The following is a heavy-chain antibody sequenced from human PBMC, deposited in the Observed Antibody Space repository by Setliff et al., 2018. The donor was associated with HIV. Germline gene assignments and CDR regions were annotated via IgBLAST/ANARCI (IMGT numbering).Heavy chain of an antibody. Sequence: PSETLSLTCSVSGGSINSYYWTWIRQPPGKGLEWIGYIYYTGGTDSNPSLEGRVTISKDTSKNQFSLKLSSVTAADTAVYYCARSAARTAGTTVVAPYDYWGQGTLVTVSS. CDR1: GGSINSYY. CDR2: IYYTGGT. J-gene: IGHJ4*02. D-gene: IGHD2-15*01. V-gene: IGHV4-59*08. CDR3: ARSAARTAGTTVVAPYDY.